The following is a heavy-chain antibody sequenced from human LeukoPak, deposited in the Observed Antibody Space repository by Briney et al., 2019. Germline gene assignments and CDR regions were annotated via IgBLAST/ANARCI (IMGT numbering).Heavy chain of an antibody. D-gene: IGHD6-19*01. CDR2: FYYSGST. Sequence: SQTLSLTCTVSGGSISSGDYYWSWIRQPPGKGLEWIGYFYYSGSTNYNPSLKSRVTISVDTSNNRFSLNLTSVTAADTAVYYCARRRAVAGGYFDSWGQGTLVTVSS. V-gene: IGHV4-61*03. CDR1: GGSISSGDYY. CDR3: ARRRAVAGGYFDS. J-gene: IGHJ4*02.